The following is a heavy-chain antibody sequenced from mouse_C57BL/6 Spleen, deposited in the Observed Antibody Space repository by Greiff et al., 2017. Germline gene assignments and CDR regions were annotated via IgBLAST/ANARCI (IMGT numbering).Heavy chain of an antibody. Sequence: EVQLQQSGAELVRPGASVKLSCTASGFNIKDYYMHWVKQRPEQGLEWIGRIDPEDGDTEYAPKFQGKATMTADTPSNTAYLQLSSLTSEDTAVSFCAPWDYYGRAWFADWGQGTLVTLSA. D-gene: IGHD1-1*01. CDR3: APWDYYGRAWFAD. J-gene: IGHJ3*01. CDR2: IDPEDGDT. V-gene: IGHV14-1*01. CDR1: GFNIKDYY.